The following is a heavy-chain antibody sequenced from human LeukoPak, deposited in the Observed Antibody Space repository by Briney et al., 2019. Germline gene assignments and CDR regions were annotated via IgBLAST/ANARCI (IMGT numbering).Heavy chain of an antibody. CDR1: GFTVSSNY. D-gene: IGHD3-22*01. CDR2: IYSGGST. Sequence: GGSLRLFCAASGFTVSSNYMSWVRQAPGKGLEWVTVIYSGGSTYYADSVKGRFTISRDNSKNTLYLQMNSLRAEDTAVYYCAKGSDSSGYGYYYGMVVWGQGTRDRVSS. V-gene: IGHV3-66*01. J-gene: IGHJ6*02. CDR3: AKGSDSSGYGYYYGMVV.